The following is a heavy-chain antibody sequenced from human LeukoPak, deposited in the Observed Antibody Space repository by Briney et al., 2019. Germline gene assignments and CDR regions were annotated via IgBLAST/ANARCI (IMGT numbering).Heavy chain of an antibody. D-gene: IGHD5-18*01. CDR1: GYTFTNYG. V-gene: IGHV1-18*01. J-gene: IGHJ4*02. CDR2: ISAYNGNT. Sequence: ASVKVSFKASGYTFTNYGINWLRQAPGQGLEWMGWISAYNGNTNYAQRLQGRVTMTTDTSTSTAYMELRSLRSDDTAVYYCARGGYSYRFNFDYWGQGTLVTVSS. CDR3: ARGGYSYRFNFDY.